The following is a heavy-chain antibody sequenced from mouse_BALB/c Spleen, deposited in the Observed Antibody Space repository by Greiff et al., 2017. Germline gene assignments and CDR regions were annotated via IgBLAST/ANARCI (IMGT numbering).Heavy chain of an antibody. V-gene: IGHV5-17*02. CDR1: GFTFSSFG. D-gene: IGHD2-14*01. Sequence: DVKLVESGGGLVQPGGSRKLSCAASGFTFSSFGMHWVRQAPEKGLEWVAYISSGSSTIYYADTVKGRFTISRDNPKNTLFLQMTSLRSEDTAMYYCARSDYRYDGFAYWGQGTLVTVSA. CDR2: ISSGSSTI. CDR3: ARSDYRYDGFAY. J-gene: IGHJ3*01.